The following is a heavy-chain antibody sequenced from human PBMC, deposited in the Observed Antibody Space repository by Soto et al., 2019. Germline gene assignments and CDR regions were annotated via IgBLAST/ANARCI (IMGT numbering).Heavy chain of an antibody. CDR3: ARGVDNGVDV. D-gene: IGHD2-8*01. Sequence: QVQLVQSGAEVTKPGASVKVSCKASGYTFTSYDINWVRQATGQGLEWMGWMSPNSGATGYAQKFQGRVTMTRDTSISTVYMELSNMRSEDTAIYYCARGVDNGVDVWGQGSTVTVSS. V-gene: IGHV1-8*01. CDR2: MSPNSGAT. CDR1: GYTFTSYD. J-gene: IGHJ6*02.